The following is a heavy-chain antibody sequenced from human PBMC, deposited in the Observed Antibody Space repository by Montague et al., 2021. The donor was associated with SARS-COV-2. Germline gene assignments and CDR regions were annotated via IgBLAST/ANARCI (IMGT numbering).Heavy chain of an antibody. J-gene: IGHJ4*02. CDR2: VLYNKGT. D-gene: IGHD3-9*01. CDR3: VRHPNNDGLNGPPDF. Sequence: SETLSLTCTVSGVSVTDYYWSWIRQPPGKGLEWVGDVLYNKGTNFNPSLKSRVAISVDTSKNQFSLRLTSVTASDTAFYYCVRHPNNDGLNGPPDFWDQGTLVTVSS. CDR1: GVSVTDYY. V-gene: IGHV4-59*08.